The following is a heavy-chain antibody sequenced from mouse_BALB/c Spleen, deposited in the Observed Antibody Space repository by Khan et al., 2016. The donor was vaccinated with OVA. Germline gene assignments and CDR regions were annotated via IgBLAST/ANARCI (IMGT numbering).Heavy chain of an antibody. V-gene: IGHV2-9*02. J-gene: IGHJ3*01. Sequence: QVQLKQSGPGLVAPSQSLSITCTVSGFSLSNYGVHWVRQPPGKGLEWLGVIWTGGITNYNSALMSRLSLRKDTSKSQVFLKMNRRQTDDTAIYYCARSYDYDVGGFAYWGQGTLVTVSA. D-gene: IGHD2-4*01. CDR2: IWTGGIT. CDR1: GFSLSNYG. CDR3: ARSYDYDVGGFAY.